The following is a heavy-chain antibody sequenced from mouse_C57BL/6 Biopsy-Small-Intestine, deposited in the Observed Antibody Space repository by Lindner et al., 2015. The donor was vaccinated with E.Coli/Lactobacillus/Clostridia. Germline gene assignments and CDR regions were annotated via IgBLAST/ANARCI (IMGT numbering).Heavy chain of an antibody. V-gene: IGHV14-4*01. J-gene: IGHJ4*01. Sequence: VQLQESGAELVRPGASVKLSCTASGSNIKDDYMHWVKQRPEQGLEWIGWIDPENGDTEYASKFQGKATITADTSSNTAYLQLSSLTSEDTAVYYCTRGDYDYGENAMDYWGQGTSVTVSS. CDR1: GSNIKDDY. CDR3: TRGDYDYGENAMDY. D-gene: IGHD2-4*01. CDR2: IDPENGDT.